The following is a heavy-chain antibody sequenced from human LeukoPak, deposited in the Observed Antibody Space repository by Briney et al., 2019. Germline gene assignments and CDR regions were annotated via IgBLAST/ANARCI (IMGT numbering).Heavy chain of an antibody. CDR2: INHSGST. D-gene: IGHD3-16*02. CDR1: GGSFSGYY. CDR3: ARAFGGVIGNFDY. Sequence: SETLSLTCAVYGGSFSGYYWSWIRQPPGKGLEWIGEINHSGSTNYNPSLKSRVTISVDTSKNRFSLKLSSVTAADTAVYYCARAFGGVIGNFDYWGQGTLVTVSS. V-gene: IGHV4-34*01. J-gene: IGHJ4*02.